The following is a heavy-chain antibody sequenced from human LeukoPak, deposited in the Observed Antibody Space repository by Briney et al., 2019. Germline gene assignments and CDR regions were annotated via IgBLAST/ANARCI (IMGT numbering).Heavy chain of an antibody. J-gene: IGHJ4*02. Sequence: GGSLRLSCAASGFTFDDYGMSWVRQAPGKGLDWVSGINWNCGSTGYADSVKGRFTISRDSAKNSLYLQMNSLRAEDTALYYCARGLAYYYDSSGYYYESYFDYWGQGTLVTVSS. V-gene: IGHV3-20*04. CDR2: INWNCGST. D-gene: IGHD3-22*01. CDR3: ARGLAYYYDSSGYYYESYFDY. CDR1: GFTFDDYG.